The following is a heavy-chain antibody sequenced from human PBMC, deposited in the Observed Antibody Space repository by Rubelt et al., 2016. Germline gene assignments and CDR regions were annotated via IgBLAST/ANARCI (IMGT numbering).Heavy chain of an antibody. Sequence: QPQLQESGPGLVKPSETLSLTCTVSGGSISTSTYYWGWIRQPPGKGLEWIGSTYYSGSTYYNPSLKSRVTMSVDTSKNQFALKLNSVTAADTAVYYCSRLEYSSGWYPHYWGQGTLVTVSS. CDR2: TYYSGST. V-gene: IGHV4-39*01. CDR1: GGSISTSTYY. J-gene: IGHJ4*02. D-gene: IGHD6-19*01. CDR3: SRLEYSSGWYPHY.